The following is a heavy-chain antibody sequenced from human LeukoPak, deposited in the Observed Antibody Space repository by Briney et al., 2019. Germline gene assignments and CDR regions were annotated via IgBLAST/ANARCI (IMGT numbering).Heavy chain of an antibody. Sequence: ASVKVSCKASGYTFTSYAMHWVRQAPGQRLEWMGWINAGNGNTKYSQKFQGRVTITRDTSASTAYMELSSLTSEDTAVYYCARGGSGWYYFDYWGQGTLVTVSS. CDR1: GYTFTSYA. CDR3: ARGGSGWYYFDY. D-gene: IGHD6-19*01. J-gene: IGHJ4*02. CDR2: INAGNGNT. V-gene: IGHV1-3*01.